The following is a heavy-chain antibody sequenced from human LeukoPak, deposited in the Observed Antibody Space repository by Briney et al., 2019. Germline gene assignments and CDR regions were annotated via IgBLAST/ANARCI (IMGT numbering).Heavy chain of an antibody. J-gene: IGHJ4*02. CDR2: IYHSGAT. CDR1: GGSVSSSSSIC. CDR3: ARNGGNSDYDY. V-gene: IGHV4-4*02. D-gene: IGHD4-23*01. Sequence: SETLSLTCAVSGGSVSSSSSICWTWVRQPPGKGLEWIGEIYHSGATNYNPSLKSRVTMLLDKSKNQFSLKLNSVTAADTAVYYCARNGGNSDYDYWGQGTLVTVSA.